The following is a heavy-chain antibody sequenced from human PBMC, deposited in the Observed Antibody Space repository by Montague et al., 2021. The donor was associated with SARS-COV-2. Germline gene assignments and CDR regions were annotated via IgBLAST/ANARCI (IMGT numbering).Heavy chain of an antibody. J-gene: IGHJ4*02. CDR1: GFSLSTSGMC. Sequence: PALVKPTQTLTLTCTFSGFSLSTSGMCVSWIRQPPGKALEWLARIDWDDDKYYSTSLKTRLTISKDTSKNQVVLTMTNMDPVDTATYYCAHRRPGPGSYYFDYWGQGTLVTVSS. CDR3: AHRRPGPGSYYFDY. D-gene: IGHD3-10*01. CDR2: IDWDDDK. V-gene: IGHV2-70*12.